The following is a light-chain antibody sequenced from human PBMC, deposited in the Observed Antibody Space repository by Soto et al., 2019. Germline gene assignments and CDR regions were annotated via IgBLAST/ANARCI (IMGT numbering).Light chain of an antibody. CDR3: QQYGSSPLT. J-gene: IGKJ4*01. CDR2: GAS. V-gene: IGKV3-20*01. Sequence: EIVLTQSPGTLSLSPGERATLSCRASQSVSSSNLAWYQQKPGQAPRLLISGASSRATGIPDRFSGSGSGTDFTLTIRRLEPEDSAVYFCQQYGSSPLTFGGGTKVEIK. CDR1: QSVSSSN.